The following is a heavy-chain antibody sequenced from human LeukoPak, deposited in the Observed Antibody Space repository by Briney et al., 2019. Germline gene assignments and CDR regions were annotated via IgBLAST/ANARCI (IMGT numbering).Heavy chain of an antibody. J-gene: IGHJ4*02. CDR2: IEQDGSEK. CDR3: ARDLQYCSGGSCYALLDY. Sequence: GGSLRLSCTVSGFTFSNYWMSWVRQTPGKGLEWVANIEQDGSEKWYVDSVKGRFTISRDNAKNSLYLQMNSLRAEDTAVYYCARDLQYCSGGSCYALLDYWGQGTLVTVSS. D-gene: IGHD2-15*01. V-gene: IGHV3-7*01. CDR1: GFTFSNYW.